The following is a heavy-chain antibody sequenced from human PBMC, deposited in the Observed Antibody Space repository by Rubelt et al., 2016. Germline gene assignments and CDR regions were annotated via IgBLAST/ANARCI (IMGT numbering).Heavy chain of an antibody. CDR2: IYYSGST. V-gene: IGHV4-59*01. CDR1: GGSISSYY. J-gene: IGHJ2*01. Sequence: QVQLQESGPGLVKPSETLSLTCTVSGGSISSYYWSWIRQPPGKGLEWIGYIYYSGSTNYNPSLKSRVTISVDTSKNQFSLKLSSVTAADTAVYYCASLVTVGSRANYWYFDLWGRGTLVTVSP. D-gene: IGHD4-23*01. CDR3: ASLVTVGSRANYWYFDL.